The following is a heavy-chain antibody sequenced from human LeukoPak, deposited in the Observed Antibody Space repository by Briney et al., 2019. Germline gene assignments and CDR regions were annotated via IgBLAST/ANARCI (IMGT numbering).Heavy chain of an antibody. CDR2: INPNSGGT. CDR1: GYTFTGYY. J-gene: IGHJ4*02. CDR3: ARDSRYSGYDSTNYFDY. Sequence: ASVKVSCKASGYTFTGYYMHWVRQAPGQGLEWMGWINPNSGGTDYAQKFQGRVTMTRDTSISTAYMELSRLRSDDTAVYYCARDSRYSGYDSTNYFDYWGQGTLVTVSS. V-gene: IGHV1-2*02. D-gene: IGHD5-12*01.